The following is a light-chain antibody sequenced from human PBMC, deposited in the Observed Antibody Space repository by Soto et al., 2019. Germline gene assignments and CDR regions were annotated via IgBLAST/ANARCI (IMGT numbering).Light chain of an antibody. CDR1: SSNIGGNS. V-gene: IGLV1-51*01. Sequence: QSVLTQPPSVSAAPGQKVTISCSGSSSNIGGNSVSWYQQLPGTAPKLLIYDDNKRPSGIPDRFSGSKSGTSATLGITGFQTGDEADYYCGSWDSSLSAYVFVPGTKV. CDR3: GSWDSSLSAYV. CDR2: DDN. J-gene: IGLJ1*01.